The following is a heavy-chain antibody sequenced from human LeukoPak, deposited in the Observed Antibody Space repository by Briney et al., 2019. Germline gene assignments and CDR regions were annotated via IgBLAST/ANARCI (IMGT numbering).Heavy chain of an antibody. Sequence: SETLSLTCTVSGGSISSSSYYWGWIRQPPGKGLEWIGSIYYSGSTFYNPSLKSRVTISVDTSKYQFSLKLSSVTAADTAVYYCARRARGNIYVDYWGQGTLVTVSS. D-gene: IGHD1-26*01. J-gene: IGHJ4*02. CDR1: GGSISSSSYY. CDR2: IYYSGST. CDR3: ARRARGNIYVDY. V-gene: IGHV4-39*01.